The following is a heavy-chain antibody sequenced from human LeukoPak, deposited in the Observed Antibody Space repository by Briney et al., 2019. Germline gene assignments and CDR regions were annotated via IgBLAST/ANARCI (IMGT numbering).Heavy chain of an antibody. Sequence: GGSLRLSCAASGFTLSSHNINWVRQAPGKGLEWVSHVSSSGSVTYYGDSVKGRITISRDNAKNSVSLYMNSLRAEDSAVYYCARPGITAFDIWGQGTMVTVSS. V-gene: IGHV3-48*01. J-gene: IGHJ3*02. CDR3: ARPGITAFDI. CDR2: VSSSGSVT. D-gene: IGHD3-10*01. CDR1: GFTLSSHN.